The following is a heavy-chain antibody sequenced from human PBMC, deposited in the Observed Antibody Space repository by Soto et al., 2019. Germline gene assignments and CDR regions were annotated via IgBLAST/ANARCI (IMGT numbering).Heavy chain of an antibody. CDR3: ARERQDCSGGSCYPAFDI. D-gene: IGHD2-15*01. J-gene: IGHJ3*02. CDR2: IGTAGDT. V-gene: IGHV3-13*01. Sequence: GSLRLSCAASGFTFSSYDMHWVRQATGKGLEWVSAIGTAGDTYYPGSVKGRFTISRENAKNSLYLQMNSLRAGDTAVYYCARERQDCSGGSCYPAFDIWGQGTMVTVSS. CDR1: GFTFSSYD.